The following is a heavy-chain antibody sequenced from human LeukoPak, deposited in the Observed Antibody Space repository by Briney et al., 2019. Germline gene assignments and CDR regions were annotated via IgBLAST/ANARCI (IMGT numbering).Heavy chain of an antibody. CDR1: GGSISSSSYY. CDR3: ARVTGYTIEDYFDY. V-gene: IGHV4-61*05. D-gene: IGHD3-9*01. Sequence: SETLSLTCTVSGGSISSSSYYWGWIRQSPGKGPEWIGYIYNSGSTNYNPSLKSRVTISVKTSKNQFSLKLRSVTAADTAVYYCARVTGYTIEDYFDYWGQGTLVTVSS. CDR2: IYNSGST. J-gene: IGHJ4*02.